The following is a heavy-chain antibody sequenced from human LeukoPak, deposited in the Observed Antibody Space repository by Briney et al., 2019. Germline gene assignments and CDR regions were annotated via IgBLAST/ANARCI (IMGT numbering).Heavy chain of an antibody. CDR2: IWYDGSNK. V-gene: IGHV3-33*01. J-gene: IGHJ3*02. CDR3: AGSNSSKNDVFDI. CDR1: GFTFSNYG. Sequence: PGGSLRLSCAASGFTFSNYGMHWVRQAPGKGLEWVAVIWYDGSNKNYGDSVKGRFTISRDNSKNTLYLQMNSLRAEDTAVYHGAGSNSSKNDVFDIGAQGTRVPVFS. D-gene: IGHD6-13*01.